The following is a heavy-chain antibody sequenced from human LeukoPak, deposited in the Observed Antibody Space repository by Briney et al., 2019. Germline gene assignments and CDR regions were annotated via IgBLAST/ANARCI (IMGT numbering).Heavy chain of an antibody. J-gene: IGHJ5*02. D-gene: IGHD3-22*01. CDR1: GGSISSYY. V-gene: IGHV4-59*08. CDR2: IYYSGST. Sequence: SETLSLTCTVSGGSISSYYWSWIRQPPGKGLEWIGYIYYSGSTNYNPSLKSRVTISVDTSKNQFSLKLSSVTAADTAVYYCARAWGTAGYDSSGYYSFHWFDPWGQGTLVTVSS. CDR3: ARAWGTAGYDSSGYYSFHWFDP.